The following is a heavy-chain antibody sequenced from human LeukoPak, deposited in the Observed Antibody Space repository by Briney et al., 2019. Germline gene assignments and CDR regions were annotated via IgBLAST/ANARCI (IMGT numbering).Heavy chain of an antibody. Sequence: GGSLRLSCAASGFTFSSYGMSWVRQAPGKGLEWVSAISGSGGGTYYADSVKGRFTISRDNSKNTLYLQMNSLRAEDTAVYYCAKAINGYSYGLDYWGQGTLVTVSS. D-gene: IGHD5-18*01. CDR2: ISGSGGGT. CDR3: AKAINGYSYGLDY. J-gene: IGHJ4*02. CDR1: GFTFSSYG. V-gene: IGHV3-23*01.